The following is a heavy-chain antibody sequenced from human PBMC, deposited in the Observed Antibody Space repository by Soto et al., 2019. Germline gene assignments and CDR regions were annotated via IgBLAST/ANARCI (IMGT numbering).Heavy chain of an antibody. V-gene: IGHV3-23*01. CDR2: IGGSGGIT. J-gene: IGHJ4*02. CDR3: AGRSGSSDY. D-gene: IGHD3-10*01. Sequence: GGYLRLSCAASGFTFRNSAMNCVRQVPWKGLEWVSGIGGSGGITYFADSVKGRFTISRDNSKNSLYLQMDSLRAEDTAVYYCAGRSGSSDYCGRGTLLTVSS. CDR1: GFTFRNSA.